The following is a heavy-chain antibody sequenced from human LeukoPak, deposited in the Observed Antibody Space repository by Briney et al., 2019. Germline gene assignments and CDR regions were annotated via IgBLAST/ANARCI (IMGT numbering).Heavy chain of an antibody. V-gene: IGHV4-39*01. CDR2: IYYSGNT. CDR1: GVSISSSNSY. D-gene: IGHD3/OR15-3a*01. J-gene: IGHJ4*02. Sequence: SETLSLTCTVSGVSISSSNSYWGWIRQPPGKGLEWIGSIYYSGNTYYNASLKSQVSISIDTSKNQFSLRLTSVTAADTAVYYCARQSGSGLFILPGGQGTLVTVSS. CDR3: ARQSGSGLFILP.